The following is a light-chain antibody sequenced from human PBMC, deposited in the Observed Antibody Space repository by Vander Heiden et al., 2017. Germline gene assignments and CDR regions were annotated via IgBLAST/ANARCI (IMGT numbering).Light chain of an antibody. V-gene: IGKV3-11*01. J-gene: IGKJ4*01. CDR2: DAY. Sequence: IVLTQSPATLSLSPGERATLSCRASQSVSSYLAWYQQKPGQAPRLLIYDAYNRATGIPARFSGSGSGTDFTLTISSLEPEDFAVYYCQQRSNWPPLTFGGGTKVEIK. CDR1: QSVSSY. CDR3: QQRSNWPPLT.